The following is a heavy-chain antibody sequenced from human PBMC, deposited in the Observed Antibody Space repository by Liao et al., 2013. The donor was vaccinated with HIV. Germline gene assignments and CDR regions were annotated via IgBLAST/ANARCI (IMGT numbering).Heavy chain of an antibody. CDR2: IYYSGST. J-gene: IGHJ4*02. Sequence: QLQLQESGPGLVKPSETLSLTCTVSGGSISSSSYSLGWIRQLPGKGLEWIGSIYYSGSTYYNPSLKSRVTISVDTSKNQFSLKLSSVTAADTAVYFCAVGSSWYNGWVYWGQGTLVTVSS. CDR3: AVGSSWYNGWVY. V-gene: IGHV4-39*07. D-gene: IGHD6-13*01. CDR1: GGSISSSSYS.